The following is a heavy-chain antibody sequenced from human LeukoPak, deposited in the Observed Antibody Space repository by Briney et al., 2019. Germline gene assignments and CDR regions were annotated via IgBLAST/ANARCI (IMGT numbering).Heavy chain of an antibody. Sequence: GRSLRLSCAASGFTFSSYGMHWVRQAPGKGLEWVAVISYDGGNKYYADSVKGRFTISRDNSKNTLYLQMNSLRAEDTAVYYCAKEEQWLVRAPDYWGQGTLVTVSS. CDR1: GFTFSSYG. D-gene: IGHD6-19*01. CDR2: ISYDGGNK. J-gene: IGHJ4*02. V-gene: IGHV3-30*18. CDR3: AKEEQWLVRAPDY.